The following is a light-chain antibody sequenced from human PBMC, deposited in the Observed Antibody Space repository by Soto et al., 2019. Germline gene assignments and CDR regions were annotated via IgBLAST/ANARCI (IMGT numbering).Light chain of an antibody. CDR2: LGS. Sequence: DIVMTQSPLSLPVTPGEPASISCRSSQSLLHSNGYNYLDWYLQKPGQSPQLLIYLGSNRASGVPDRFSGSGSGTDFTLKISRVEAEDVGVYYCMQALVTPRTFGQGTKVEIK. V-gene: IGKV2-28*01. J-gene: IGKJ1*01. CDR3: MQALVTPRT. CDR1: QSLLHSNGYNY.